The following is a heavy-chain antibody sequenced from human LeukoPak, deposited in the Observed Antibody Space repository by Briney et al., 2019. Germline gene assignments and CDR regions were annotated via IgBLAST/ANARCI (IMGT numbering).Heavy chain of an antibody. V-gene: IGHV3-30-3*01. Sequence: GGSLRLSCAASGFTFSSYAMHWVRQAPGKGLEWVAVISYDGSNKYYADSVKGRFTISRDNSKNTLYLQMNSLRAEDTAVYYCAREGGSGYYYKVVDYWGQGTLVTVSS. D-gene: IGHD3-22*01. CDR3: AREGGSGYYYKVVDY. J-gene: IGHJ4*02. CDR2: ISYDGSNK. CDR1: GFTFSSYA.